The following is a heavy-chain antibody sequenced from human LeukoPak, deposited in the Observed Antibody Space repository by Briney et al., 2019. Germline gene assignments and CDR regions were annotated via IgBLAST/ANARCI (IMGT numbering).Heavy chain of an antibody. D-gene: IGHD2/OR15-2a*01. J-gene: IGHJ6*02. CDR3: AKVSTTLVYYYFGTDV. CDR2: ISYDGSKI. Sequence: PGRSLRLSCAASGFTFSIFGMHWVRQAPGKGREWVATISYDGSKIYYEDSVKGRFTISRDNSKNMFHLQMNSLRPEDTAIYYCAKVSTTLVYYYFGTDVGGQGTTVTVSS. CDR1: GFTFSIFG. V-gene: IGHV3-30*18.